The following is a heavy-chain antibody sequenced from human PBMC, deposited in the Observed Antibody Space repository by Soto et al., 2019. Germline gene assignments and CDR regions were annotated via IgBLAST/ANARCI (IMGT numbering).Heavy chain of an antibody. CDR3: ATVPVYCTGGRCYPPGDY. CDR1: GYTFTSYG. J-gene: IGHJ4*02. CDR2: ISAYNGNT. D-gene: IGHD2-15*01. V-gene: IGHV1-18*01. Sequence: ASVKVSCKASGYTFTSYGISWVRQAPGQGLEWMGWISAYNGNTNYAQKLQGRVTMTTDTSTNTAYMELSSLRSEDTAVYYCATVPVYCTGGRCYPPGDYWGQGTLVTVSS.